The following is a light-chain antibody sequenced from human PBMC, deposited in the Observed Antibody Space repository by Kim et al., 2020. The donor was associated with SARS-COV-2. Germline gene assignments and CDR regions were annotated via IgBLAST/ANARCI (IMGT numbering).Light chain of an antibody. CDR2: EDN. V-gene: IGLV6-57*04. CDR3: QSYDSSNHGV. CDR1: SGSIASNY. J-gene: IGLJ1*01. Sequence: NFMLTQPHSVSESPGKTVTISCTRSSGSIASNYVQWYQQRPGSAPTTVIYEDNQRPSGVPDRFSGSIDSSSNSASLTISGLKTEDEADYYCQSYDSSNHGVFGTGTKSPS.